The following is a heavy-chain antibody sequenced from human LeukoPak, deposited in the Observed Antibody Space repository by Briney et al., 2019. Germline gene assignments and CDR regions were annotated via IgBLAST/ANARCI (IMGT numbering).Heavy chain of an antibody. J-gene: IGHJ5*02. V-gene: IGHV4-39*01. CDR1: GGSISSSSYY. Sequence: PSETLSLTCTVSGGSISSSSYYWGGIRQPPGKGLEWIGSIYYSGSTYYNPSLKSRVTISVDTSKNQFSLKLSSVTAADTAVYYCARQKYYGSGSYFPWGQGTLVTVSS. CDR2: IYYSGST. D-gene: IGHD3-10*01. CDR3: ARQKYYGSGSYFP.